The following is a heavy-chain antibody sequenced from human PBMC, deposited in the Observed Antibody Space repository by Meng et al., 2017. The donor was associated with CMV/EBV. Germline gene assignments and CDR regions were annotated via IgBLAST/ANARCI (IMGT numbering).Heavy chain of an antibody. CDR3: AREGGWELVDY. J-gene: IGHJ4*02. CDR1: GFTFSSYS. D-gene: IGHD1-26*01. Sequence: GESLKISCAASGFTFSSYSMNWVLQAPGKGLEWVSSISSSSSYIYYADSVKGRFTISRDNAKNSLYLQMNSLRAEDTAVYYCAREGGWELVDYWGQGTLVTVSS. CDR2: ISSSSSYI. V-gene: IGHV3-21*01.